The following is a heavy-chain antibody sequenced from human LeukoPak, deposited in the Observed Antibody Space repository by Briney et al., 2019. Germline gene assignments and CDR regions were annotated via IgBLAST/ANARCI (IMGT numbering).Heavy chain of an antibody. CDR2: IRSKAYGGTT. V-gene: IGHV3-49*03. Sequence: GGSLRLSCTVSGFTFGDYAMSWFRQAPGKGLEWVGFIRSKAYGGTTEYAASVKGRFTISRDDSKSIAYLQMNSLKTEDTAVYYCARRSHSSSWYPNGDYFGYWGQGTLVTVSS. J-gene: IGHJ4*02. D-gene: IGHD6-13*01. CDR1: GFTFGDYA. CDR3: ARRSHSSSWYPNGDYFGY.